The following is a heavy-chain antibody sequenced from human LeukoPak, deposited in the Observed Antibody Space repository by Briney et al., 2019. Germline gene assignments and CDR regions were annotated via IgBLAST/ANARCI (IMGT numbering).Heavy chain of an antibody. Sequence: TGGSLRLSCAASGFTFSSYAMSWVRPAPGKGLEWVSAISGSGGSTYYADSVKGTFTISRDNSKNTLYLQMNSLRAEDTAVYYCAKGTDTAMVSGFDYWGQGTLVTVSS. CDR3: AKGTDTAMVSGFDY. V-gene: IGHV3-23*01. D-gene: IGHD5-18*01. CDR2: ISGSGGST. CDR1: GFTFSSYA. J-gene: IGHJ4*02.